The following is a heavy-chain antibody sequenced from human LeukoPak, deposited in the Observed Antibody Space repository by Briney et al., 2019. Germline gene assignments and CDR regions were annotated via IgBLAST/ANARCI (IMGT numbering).Heavy chain of an antibody. CDR1: GYTFTGYY. D-gene: IGHD3-22*01. CDR2: INPNSGGT. J-gene: IGHJ4*02. V-gene: IGHV1-2*06. CDR3: TREPYYYGSSGRDY. Sequence: ASVKVSCKASGYTFTGYYMHWVRQAPGQGLEWMGRINPNSGGTNYAQKFQGRVTMTRDTSISTAYMELSRLRSDDTAVYYCTREPYYYGSSGRDYWGQRTLVTVST.